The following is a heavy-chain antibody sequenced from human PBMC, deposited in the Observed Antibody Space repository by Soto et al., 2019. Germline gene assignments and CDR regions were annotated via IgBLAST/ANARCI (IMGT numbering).Heavy chain of an antibody. D-gene: IGHD3-10*01. V-gene: IGHV3-30*03. CDR3: VGGQYYFDY. Sequence: QVQLVESGGGVVQPGRSLRLSCAASGFPFTTYGMHWVREGPGKGLEWVAVISYDGSNTYYADSVKGRFTISRDNSQNSLYLQLNSLSPEDTALSYCVGGQYYFDYRGQGTLVTVSS. CDR1: GFPFTTYG. J-gene: IGHJ4*02. CDR2: ISYDGSNT.